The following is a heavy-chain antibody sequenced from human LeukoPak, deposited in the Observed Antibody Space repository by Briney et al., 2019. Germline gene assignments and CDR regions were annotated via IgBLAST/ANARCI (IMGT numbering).Heavy chain of an antibody. J-gene: IGHJ4*02. CDR3: ASHIVATTYFDY. D-gene: IGHD5-12*01. V-gene: IGHV4-4*07. CDR2: IYTSGST. Sequence: SETLSLTCTVSGGSISSYYWSWIRQPAGKGLEWIGRIYTSGSTNYNPSLKSRVTMSVGTSKNQFSLKLSSVTAADTAVYYCASHIVATTYFDYWGQGTLVTVSS. CDR1: GGSISSYY.